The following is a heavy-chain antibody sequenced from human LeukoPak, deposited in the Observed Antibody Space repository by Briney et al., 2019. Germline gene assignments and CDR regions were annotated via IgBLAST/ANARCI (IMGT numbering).Heavy chain of an antibody. CDR2: INPSGGST. V-gene: IGHV1-46*01. J-gene: IGHJ4*02. Sequence: ASVKVSCKASGYTFTGYYMHWVRQAPGQGLEWMGWINPSGGSTSYAQKFQGRVTVTRDSSTSTVYMELSSLRSEDTAVYYCAGDDYGGNSAFDYWGQGTLVTVSS. CDR1: GYTFTGYY. D-gene: IGHD4-23*01. CDR3: AGDDYGGNSAFDY.